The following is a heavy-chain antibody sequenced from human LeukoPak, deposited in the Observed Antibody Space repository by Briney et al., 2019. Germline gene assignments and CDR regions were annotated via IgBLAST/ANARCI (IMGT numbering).Heavy chain of an antibody. J-gene: IGHJ4*02. Sequence: GESLKISCEVSGYSFTRHWIGWVRQRPGKGLEWMGIIYPADSSYTKYSPSFEGQVTISVDKSINTAYLQWSSLKASDTAIYYCARQVVTSGLHPGFSDYWGQGTLVTVST. CDR3: ARQVVTSGLHPGFSDY. D-gene: IGHD5-12*01. CDR2: IYPADSSYT. CDR1: GYSFTRHW. V-gene: IGHV5-51*01.